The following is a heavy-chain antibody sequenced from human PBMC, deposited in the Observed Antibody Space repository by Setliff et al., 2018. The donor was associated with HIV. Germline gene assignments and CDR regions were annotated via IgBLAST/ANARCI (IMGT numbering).Heavy chain of an antibody. V-gene: IGHV1-46*01. CDR2: INPGGGSA. J-gene: IGHJ6*02. CDR1: GYTFTGHY. CDR3: ARGWGGQDSSHYNMDV. D-gene: IGHD3-16*01. Sequence: GASVKVSCKASGYTFTGHYVHWVRQAPGQGPEWMGVINPGGGSASHAQKFQGRVTMTRDTSTSTVYMELSSLRSEDTAVYYCARGWGGQDSSHYNMDVWGQGTTVTVSS.